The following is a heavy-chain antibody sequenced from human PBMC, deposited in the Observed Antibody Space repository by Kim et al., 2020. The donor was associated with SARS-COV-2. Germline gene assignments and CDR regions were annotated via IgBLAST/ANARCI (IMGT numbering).Heavy chain of an antibody. J-gene: IGHJ4*02. D-gene: IGHD6-19*01. V-gene: IGHV3-23*01. Sequence: GGSLRLSCAASGFAVYRFAMNWVRKDPGKGLEWISAITNNNGKTYYQDSVKGRFTISRDESKNIVYLHMNSLRVEDTAVYYCAKDHPSPGWPTFGDWGQGTLVAVSS. CDR1: GFAVYRFA. CDR2: ITNNNGKT. CDR3: AKDHPSPGWPTFGD.